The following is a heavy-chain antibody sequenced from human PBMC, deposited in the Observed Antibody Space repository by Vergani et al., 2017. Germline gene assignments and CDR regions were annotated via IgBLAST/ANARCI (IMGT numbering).Heavy chain of an antibody. V-gene: IGHV1-2*02. CDR2: INPNSGGT. CDR1: GYTLTELS. Sequence: QVQLVQSGAEVKKPGASVKVSCKVSGYTLTELSMHWVRQAPGKGLEWMGWINPNSGGTNYAQKFQGRVTMTRDTSISTAYMELSRLRSDDTAVYYCARVSSSWYHDAFDIWGQGTMVTVSS. J-gene: IGHJ3*02. CDR3: ARVSSSWYHDAFDI. D-gene: IGHD6-13*01.